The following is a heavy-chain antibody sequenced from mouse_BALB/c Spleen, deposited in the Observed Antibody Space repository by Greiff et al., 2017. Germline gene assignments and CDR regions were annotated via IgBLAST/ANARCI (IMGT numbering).Heavy chain of an antibody. V-gene: IGHV14-3*02. Sequence: VQLQQSGAELVKPGASVKLSCTASGFNIKDTYMHWVKQRPEQGLEGIGRIDPANGNTKYDPKFQGKATITADTSSNTAYLQLSSLTSEDTAVYYCARGDGSYWYFDVWGAGTTVTVSS. D-gene: IGHD1-1*01. CDR2: IDPANGNT. J-gene: IGHJ1*01. CDR3: ARGDGSYWYFDV. CDR1: GFNIKDTY.